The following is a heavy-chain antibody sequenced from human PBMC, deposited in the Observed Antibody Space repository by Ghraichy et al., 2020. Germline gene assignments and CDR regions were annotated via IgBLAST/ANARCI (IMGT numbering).Heavy chain of an antibody. V-gene: IGHV1-46*03. D-gene: IGHD2-2*01. CDR3: AGSNTSYYMDV. Sequence: ASVKVSCKASVHTFNTYYLHWVRQAPGQGLEWMGVIDPSTGGTAYAQRFQGRVSLTRDTSTSTIFLEVSSLRSEDTAMYYCAGSNTSYYMDVWGKGTAVTVSS. CDR1: VHTFNTYY. J-gene: IGHJ6*03. CDR2: IDPSTGGT.